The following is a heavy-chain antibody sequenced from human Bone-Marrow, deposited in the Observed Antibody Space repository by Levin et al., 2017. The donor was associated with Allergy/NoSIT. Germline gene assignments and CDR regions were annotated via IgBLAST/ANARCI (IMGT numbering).Heavy chain of an antibody. CDR1: GGSISSSSYY. V-gene: IGHV4-39*01. Sequence: SETLSLTCTVSGGSISSSSYYWGWIRQPPGKGLEWIGSIYYSGSTYYNPSLKSRVTISVDTSKNQFSLKLSSVTAADTAVYYCASPPSGRVAGTYWYFDRWGRGTLVNVSS. CDR3: ASPPSGRVAGTYWYFDR. J-gene: IGHJ2*01. CDR2: IYYSGST. D-gene: IGHD6-19*01.